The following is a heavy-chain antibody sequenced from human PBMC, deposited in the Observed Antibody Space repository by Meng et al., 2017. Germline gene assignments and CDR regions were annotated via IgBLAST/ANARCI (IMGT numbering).Heavy chain of an antibody. CDR3: ARGAYVTKRYYYYYYGMDV. CDR1: GGTFSSYT. Sequence: SVKVSCKASGGTFSSYTISWVRQAPGQGLEWMGRIIPILGIANYAQKFQGRVTITADKSTSTAYMELSSLRSEDTAMYYCARGAYVTKRYYYYYYGMDVWGRGTAVTVSS. CDR2: IIPILGIA. D-gene: IGHD4-17*01. J-gene: IGHJ6*02. V-gene: IGHV1-69*02.